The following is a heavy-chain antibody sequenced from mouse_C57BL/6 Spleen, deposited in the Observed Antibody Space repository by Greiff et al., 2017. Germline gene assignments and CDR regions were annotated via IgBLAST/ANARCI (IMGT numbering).Heavy chain of an antibody. V-gene: IGHV1-64*01. CDR3: ARADSGGYRFAY. D-gene: IGHD3-2*02. CDR1: GYTFTSYW. Sequence: QVQLQQSGAELVKPGASVKLSCKASGYTFTSYWMHWVKQRPGQGLEWIGMIHPNSGSTNYNEKFKSKATLTADKSSSTAYMQLRSLTSEDSAVYYCARADSGGYRFAYWGQGTLVTVSA. J-gene: IGHJ3*01. CDR2: IHPNSGST.